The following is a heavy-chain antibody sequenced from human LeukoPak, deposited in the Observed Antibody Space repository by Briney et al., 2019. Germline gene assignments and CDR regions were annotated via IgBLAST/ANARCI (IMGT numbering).Heavy chain of an antibody. CDR1: GFTFSSYA. J-gene: IGHJ4*02. CDR3: AEDGWGSYYFDY. D-gene: IGHD6-19*01. Sequence: GGSLRLSCAASGFTFSSYAMSWVRQAPGEGLEWVSAIGGSGGSTYYADSVKGRFTISRDNSKNTLYLQMNSLRAEDTAVYYCAEDGWGSYYFDYWGQGTLVTVSS. V-gene: IGHV3-23*01. CDR2: IGGSGGST.